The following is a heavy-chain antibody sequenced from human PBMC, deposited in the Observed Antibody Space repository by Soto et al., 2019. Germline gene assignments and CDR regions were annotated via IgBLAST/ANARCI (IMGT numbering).Heavy chain of an antibody. CDR2: ISYDGGNK. V-gene: IGHV3-30*18. J-gene: IGHJ4*02. D-gene: IGHD6-13*01. CDR1: GFTFSSYG. Sequence: QVQLVESGGGVVQPGRSLRLSCAASGFTFSSYGMHWVRQAPGKGLEWVSVISYDGGNKDYADSVKGRFIISRDNSKNTLYLQMNSLRPEDTAVYYCAKDSGSGRGNSWYDYWGQGTLVTVSS. CDR3: AKDSGSGRGNSWYDY.